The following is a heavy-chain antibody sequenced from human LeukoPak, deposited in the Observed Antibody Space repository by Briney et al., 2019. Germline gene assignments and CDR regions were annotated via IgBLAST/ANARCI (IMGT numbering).Heavy chain of an antibody. J-gene: IGHJ4*02. D-gene: IGHD6-13*01. Sequence: GASVKVSCKVSGYTLTELSMHWVRQAPGKGLEWRGGFDPEDGETIYAQKFQGRVTMTEDTSTDTAYMELSSLRSEDTAVYYCATLSSGIAAAGALSVYWGQGTLVTVSS. CDR3: ATLSSGIAAAGALSVY. V-gene: IGHV1-24*01. CDR2: FDPEDGET. CDR1: GYTLTELS.